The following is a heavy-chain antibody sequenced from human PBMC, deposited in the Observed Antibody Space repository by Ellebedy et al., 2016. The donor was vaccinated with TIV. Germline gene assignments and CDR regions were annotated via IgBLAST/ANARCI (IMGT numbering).Heavy chain of an antibody. J-gene: IGHJ4*02. CDR2: ISSRSSYI. CDR3: AREGGYSGYENFDY. Sequence: GESLKISCAASGFAFSSYSMNWVRQAPGKGLEWVSSISSRSSYIYYADSVKGRFTISRDNAKNSLYLQMNSLSAEDTAVYYCAREGGYSGYENFDYWGQGTLVTVSS. V-gene: IGHV3-21*01. CDR1: GFAFSSYS. D-gene: IGHD5-12*01.